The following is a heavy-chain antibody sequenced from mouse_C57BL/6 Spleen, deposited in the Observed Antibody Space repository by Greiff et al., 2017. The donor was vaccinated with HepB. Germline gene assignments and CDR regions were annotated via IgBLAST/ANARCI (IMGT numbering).Heavy chain of an antibody. J-gene: IGHJ3*01. V-gene: IGHV1-15*01. CDR2: IDPETGGT. CDR1: GYTFTDYE. Sequence: QVQLQQSGAELVRPGASVTLSCKASGYTFTDYEMHWVKQTPVHGLEWIGAIDPETGGTAYNQKFKGKAILTADKSSSTAYMELRSLTSEDSAVYYCTREDYDPFAYWGQGTLVTVSA. D-gene: IGHD2-3*01. CDR3: TREDYDPFAY.